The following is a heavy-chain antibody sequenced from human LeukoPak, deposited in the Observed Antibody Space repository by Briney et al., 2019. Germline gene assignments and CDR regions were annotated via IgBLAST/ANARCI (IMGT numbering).Heavy chain of an antibody. Sequence: GGSLRLSCAASGFSFSNYGMHWVRQAPGKGLEWVAVISYDGSNKYYADSVKGRFTISRDNSKNTLYLQMNSLRAEDTAVYYCAKEAGSSWYGYWGQGTLVTVSS. D-gene: IGHD6-13*01. J-gene: IGHJ4*02. CDR3: AKEAGSSWYGY. CDR2: ISYDGSNK. CDR1: GFSFSNYG. V-gene: IGHV3-30*18.